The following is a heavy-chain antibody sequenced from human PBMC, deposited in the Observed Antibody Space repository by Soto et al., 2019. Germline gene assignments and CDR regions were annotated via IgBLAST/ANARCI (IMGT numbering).Heavy chain of an antibody. Sequence: QVQLVQSGAEVKKPGSSVKVSCKASGGTFSSYSINWVRQAPGQGLEWMGEIIPIFGTPNYAQMFQGRATITAYESTSTAYMELSSLRSEHTAVYYCARDGGRHSGGIDYWGQGTLVTVSS. CDR3: ARDGGRHSGGIDY. D-gene: IGHD1-26*01. J-gene: IGHJ4*02. V-gene: IGHV1-69*01. CDR2: IIPIFGTP. CDR1: GGTFSSYS.